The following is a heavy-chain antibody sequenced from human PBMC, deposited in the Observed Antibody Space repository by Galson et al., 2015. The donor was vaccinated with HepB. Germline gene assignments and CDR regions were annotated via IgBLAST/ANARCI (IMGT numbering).Heavy chain of an antibody. D-gene: IGHD2-2*01. CDR2: ISYDGSNK. CDR1: GFTFTSHA. Sequence: LRLSCAASGFTFTSHAMHWVRQAPGQGLEWVALISYDGSNKYYADSVKGRFTISRDDSKKTVYLEMNSLRVEDTAVYYCARDFATGVVVGGPDSWGQGTLVAVSS. CDR3: ARDFATGVVVGGPDS. J-gene: IGHJ4*02. V-gene: IGHV3-30-3*01.